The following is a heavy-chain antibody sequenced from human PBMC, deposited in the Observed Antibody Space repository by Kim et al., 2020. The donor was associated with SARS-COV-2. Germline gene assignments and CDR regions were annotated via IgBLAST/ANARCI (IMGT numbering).Heavy chain of an antibody. CDR1: GYSFTSYW. V-gene: IGHV5-51*01. CDR3: ARLRYSDSGSYYNEYYFDY. Sequence: GESLKISCKGSGYSFTSYWIGWVRQMPGKGLEWMGIIYPGDSDTRYSPSFQGQVTISADKSISTAYLQWSSLKASDTAMYYCARLRYSDSGSYYNEYYFDYWGQGTLVTVSS. J-gene: IGHJ4*02. CDR2: IYPGDSDT. D-gene: IGHD3-10*01.